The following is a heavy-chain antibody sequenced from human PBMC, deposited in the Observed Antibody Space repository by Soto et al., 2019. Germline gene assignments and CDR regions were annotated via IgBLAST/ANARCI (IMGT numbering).Heavy chain of an antibody. CDR2: INRSGGT. Sequence: LSLTCVVNGGSLSGHYWSWIRQAPGKGLEWIGEINRSGGTNYDPSLKSRVTISVDASKNEFSLKLKSVTAADTAVYYCARAPIIGATFFDYWGQGSLVTVSS. J-gene: IGHJ4*02. CDR3: ARAPIIGATFFDY. V-gene: IGHV4-34*01. CDR1: GGSLSGHY. D-gene: IGHD5-12*01.